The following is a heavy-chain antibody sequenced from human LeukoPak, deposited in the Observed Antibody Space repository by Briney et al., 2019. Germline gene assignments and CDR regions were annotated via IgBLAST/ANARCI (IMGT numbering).Heavy chain of an antibody. CDR2: IIPIFGIA. Sequence: SVKVSCKASGGTFSSYAISWVRQAPGQGLEWMGRIIPIFGIANYAQKFQGSVTITADKSTSTAYMELSSLRSEDTAVYYCVSTDSSGYYKERFDYWGQGTLVTVSS. CDR3: VSTDSSGYYKERFDY. CDR1: GGTFSSYA. V-gene: IGHV1-69*04. J-gene: IGHJ4*02. D-gene: IGHD3-22*01.